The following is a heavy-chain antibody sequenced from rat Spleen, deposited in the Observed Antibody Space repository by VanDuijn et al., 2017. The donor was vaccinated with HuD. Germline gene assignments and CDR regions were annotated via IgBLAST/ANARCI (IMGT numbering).Heavy chain of an antibody. CDR2: ISYDGGNS. D-gene: IGHD1-11*01. Sequence: EVQLVESGGGLVQPGRSMKLSCAASGFTFSSFAMAWVRQAPTKGLEWVASISYDGGNSYYRDSVKGRFTISRDNAKSTLYLQMDSLRSEDTATYYCARGGGIDYWGQGVMVTVSS. J-gene: IGHJ2*01. CDR1: GFTFSSFA. CDR3: ARGGGIDY. V-gene: IGHV5-25*01.